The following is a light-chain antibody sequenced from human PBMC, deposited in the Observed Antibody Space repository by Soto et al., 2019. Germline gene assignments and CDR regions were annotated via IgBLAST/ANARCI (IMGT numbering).Light chain of an antibody. Sequence: EIVMTQAPATLSVAPGERATLSCRASQRVSSNLAWYQQKPGQAPRLLIYGASTRATGIPARFSGSGSGTEFPLTISRLQSEDFAVYYCKQYNTLPRYTFCQGTKLQIK. CDR3: KQYNTLPRYT. CDR1: QRVSSN. J-gene: IGKJ2*01. CDR2: GAS. V-gene: IGKV3-15*01.